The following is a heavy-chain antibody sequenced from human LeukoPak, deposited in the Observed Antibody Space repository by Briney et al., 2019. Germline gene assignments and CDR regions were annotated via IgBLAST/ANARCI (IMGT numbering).Heavy chain of an antibody. Sequence: GGSLRLSCAASGFTFSTYAMSWVRQAPGKGLEWVSYISSSGSSIYYADSVKGRFTISRDNAENSLNLQMNSLRAEDTAVYYCARGDNWNSYYYYYMDVWGKGTTVTVFS. V-gene: IGHV3-48*04. CDR1: GFTFSTYA. CDR2: ISSSGSSI. D-gene: IGHD1-7*01. CDR3: ARGDNWNSYYYYYMDV. J-gene: IGHJ6*03.